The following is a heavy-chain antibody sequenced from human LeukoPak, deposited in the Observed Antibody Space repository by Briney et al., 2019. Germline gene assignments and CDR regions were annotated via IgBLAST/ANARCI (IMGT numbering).Heavy chain of an antibody. J-gene: IGHJ4*02. CDR3: ARQSAYCSGGTCYPLSVDF. Sequence: NPSETLSLTCTVSGGSISSGSYYWGWIRQPPGKGLEWIGSIYYSGGTYYNPSLKSRVTISVDTSKNQFSLKLSSVTAADTAVYYCARQSAYCSGGTCYPLSVDFWGQGTLVTVSS. CDR2: IYYSGGT. V-gene: IGHV4-39*01. CDR1: GGSISSGSYY. D-gene: IGHD2-15*01.